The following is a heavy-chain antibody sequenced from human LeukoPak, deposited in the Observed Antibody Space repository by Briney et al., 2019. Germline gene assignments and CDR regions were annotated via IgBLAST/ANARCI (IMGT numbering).Heavy chain of an antibody. CDR1: GGSISSSSYY. CDR3: ARGYPHYDILTGYYRY. D-gene: IGHD3-9*01. V-gene: IGHV4-39*01. CDR2: IYYSGST. J-gene: IGHJ4*02. Sequence: PSETLSLTCTVSGGSISSSSYYWGWIRQPPGKGLEWIGSIYYSGSTYYNPSLKSRVTISVDTSKNQFSLKLSSVTAVDTAVYYCARGYPHYDILTGYYRYWGQGTLVTVSS.